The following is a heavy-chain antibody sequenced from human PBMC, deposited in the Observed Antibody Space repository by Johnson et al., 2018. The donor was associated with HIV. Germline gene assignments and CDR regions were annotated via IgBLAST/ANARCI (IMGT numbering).Heavy chain of an antibody. CDR2: IKEDGREK. CDR1: GFTFNNYW. D-gene: IGHD2-15*01. Sequence: VQLVESGGGLVQPGGSLRLSCAASGFTFNNYWMSWVRQAPGKGLEWVANIKEDGREKYYADSVKGRFTISRDNSKNTLYLQLNSLTAEDTAVYYCARAVIVFDIWGQGTMVTVSS. V-gene: IGHV3-7*01. J-gene: IGHJ3*02. CDR3: ARAVIVFDI.